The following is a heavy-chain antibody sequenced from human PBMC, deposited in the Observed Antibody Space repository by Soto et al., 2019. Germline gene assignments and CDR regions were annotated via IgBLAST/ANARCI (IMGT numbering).Heavy chain of an antibody. CDR2: IFHGGNT. J-gene: IGHJ6*02. D-gene: IGHD2-8*01. CDR3: ARRTWGMDV. CDR1: SGSIGTTNW. V-gene: IGHV4-4*02. Sequence: PSETLSLTCAVSSGSIGTTNWWSWVRQTPGKGLEWIGEIFHGGNTYYNPSLASRVTISVDTSKNQFSLNLRSVTAADTAVYYCARRTWGMDVWGQGTTVTVSS.